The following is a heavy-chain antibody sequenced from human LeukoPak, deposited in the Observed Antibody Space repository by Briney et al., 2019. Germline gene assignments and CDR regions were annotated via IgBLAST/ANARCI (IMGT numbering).Heavy chain of an antibody. CDR1: GFPFSSYA. CDR3: AKIPDVSDY. CDR2: IGASGDSI. Sequence: GGSLRLSFAVSGFPFSSYAMIWSHQPPGRGLVWVPSIGASGDSIYYTDSVKGRFTISRDNSKNTLYLQMSSLRVEDTAVYYCAKIPDVSDYWGQGTLVTVSS. J-gene: IGHJ4*02. V-gene: IGHV3-23*01.